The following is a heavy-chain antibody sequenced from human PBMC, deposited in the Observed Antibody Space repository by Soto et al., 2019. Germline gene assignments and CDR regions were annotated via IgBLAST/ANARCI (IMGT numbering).Heavy chain of an antibody. J-gene: IGHJ3*02. D-gene: IGHD2-21*02. V-gene: IGHV1-8*01. Sequence: QVQLVQSGAEVKKPGASVKVSCKASGYTFTSYDVNWVRQATGQGPEWMGWMNPNSGNTGYAQKFQGRVTMTRNTSISTVYMELSSLRSEDTAMYYWARTIAYCGGDCYGRHNDAFDIWGQGTMVTVSS. CDR2: MNPNSGNT. CDR3: ARTIAYCGGDCYGRHNDAFDI. CDR1: GYTFTSYD.